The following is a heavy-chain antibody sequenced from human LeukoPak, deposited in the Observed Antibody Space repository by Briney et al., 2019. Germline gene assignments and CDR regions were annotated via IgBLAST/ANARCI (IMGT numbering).Heavy chain of an antibody. D-gene: IGHD3-22*01. CDR3: ARGDYYYDSSGYYFPSY. Sequence: ASVKVSCKASGYTFTGYYMHWVRQDPRQGLQWMGWINPNSGGTNYAQKFQGRVTMTRDTSISTAYMELSRLRSDDTAVYYCARGDYYYDSSGYYFPSYWGQGTLVTVSS. CDR2: INPNSGGT. V-gene: IGHV1-2*02. J-gene: IGHJ4*02. CDR1: GYTFTGYY.